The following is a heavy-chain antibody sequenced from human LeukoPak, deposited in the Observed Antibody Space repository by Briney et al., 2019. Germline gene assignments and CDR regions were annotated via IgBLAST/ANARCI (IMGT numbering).Heavy chain of an antibody. V-gene: IGHV3-11*01. Sequence: GGSLRLSCAASGFTFSDYYMSWIRQAPGKGLEWVSYISSSGSTIYYADSVKGRFTISRDNAKNSLYLQMNSLRAEDTAVYYCAILWDRLGELSPHWGQGTLVTVSS. J-gene: IGHJ4*02. D-gene: IGHD3-16*02. CDR3: AILWDRLGELSPH. CDR1: GFTFSDYY. CDR2: ISSSGSTI.